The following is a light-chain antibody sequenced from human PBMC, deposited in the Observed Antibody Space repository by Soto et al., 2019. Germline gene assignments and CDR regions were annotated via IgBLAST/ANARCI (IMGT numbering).Light chain of an antibody. CDR1: SRDVGAYNY. J-gene: IGLJ2*01. CDR3: SSYTSSSTLV. V-gene: IGLV2-14*03. CDR2: DVS. Sequence: QSALTQPASVSGSPGQSITISCTGTSRDVGAYNYVSWYQHHPGKAPKLMIYDVSNRPSGVSNRFSGSKSGNTASLTISGLQAEDEADYYCSSYTSSSTLVFGGGTKLTVL.